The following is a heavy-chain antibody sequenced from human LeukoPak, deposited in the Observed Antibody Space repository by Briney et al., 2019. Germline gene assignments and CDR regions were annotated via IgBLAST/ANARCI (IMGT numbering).Heavy chain of an antibody. J-gene: IGHJ6*03. CDR1: GFTFSDYY. Sequence: GGSLRLSCAASGFTFSDYYMSWIRQAPGQGLEWVAYISSSGSTIYYADSVKGRFTISRDNAKNSLYLQMNSLRAEDTAVYYCARETIVVVPAADLMDVWGKGTTVTVSS. CDR2: ISSSGSTI. D-gene: IGHD2-2*01. CDR3: ARETIVVVPAADLMDV. V-gene: IGHV3-11*04.